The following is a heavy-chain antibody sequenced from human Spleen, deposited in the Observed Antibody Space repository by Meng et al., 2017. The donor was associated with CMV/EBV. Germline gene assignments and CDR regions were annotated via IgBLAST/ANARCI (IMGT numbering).Heavy chain of an antibody. Sequence: GESLKISCAASGFTVSSSYMSWVRQAPGKGLEWVSVIYSGGSTYYADSVKGRFTISRDNSKNTLYLQINSLRAEDTAVYYCARYSGSYYPFDYWGQGTLVTVSS. J-gene: IGHJ4*02. V-gene: IGHV3-53*01. CDR1: GFTVSSSY. D-gene: IGHD1-26*01. CDR2: IYSGGST. CDR3: ARYSGSYYPFDY.